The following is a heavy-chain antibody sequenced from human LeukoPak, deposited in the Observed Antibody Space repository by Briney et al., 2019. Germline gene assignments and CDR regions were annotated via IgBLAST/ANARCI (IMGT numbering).Heavy chain of an antibody. Sequence: EGSLRLSCAASGFSFSNYAMSWVRQAPGKGLEWVSAVSGSGGSTYYTDSVKGRFTISRDNSKNTLYLQMNSLRAEDTAVYYCAKPAKTDYVDYWGQGTLVTVSS. J-gene: IGHJ4*02. D-gene: IGHD4/OR15-4a*01. CDR1: GFSFSNYA. V-gene: IGHV3-23*01. CDR2: VSGSGGST. CDR3: AKPAKTDYVDY.